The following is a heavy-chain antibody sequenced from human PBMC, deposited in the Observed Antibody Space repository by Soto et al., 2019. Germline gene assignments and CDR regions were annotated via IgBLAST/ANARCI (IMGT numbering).Heavy chain of an antibody. J-gene: IGHJ4*02. V-gene: IGHV3-33*01. D-gene: IGHD6-13*01. CDR3: ARDTRYQHSSSWSPVDY. CDR2: IWYDVSNK. CDR1: GFTFSSYG. Sequence: GGSLRLSCAASGFTFSSYGMHWVRQAPGKGLGWVAVIWYDVSNKYYADSVKGRFTISRDNSKNTLYLQMNSLRAEDTAVYYCARDTRYQHSSSWSPVDYWGQGTLVTVSS.